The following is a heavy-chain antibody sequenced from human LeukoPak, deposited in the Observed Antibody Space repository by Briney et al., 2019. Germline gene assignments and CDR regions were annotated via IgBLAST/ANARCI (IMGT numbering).Heavy chain of an antibody. V-gene: IGHV3-48*03. D-gene: IGHD2-21*02. J-gene: IGHJ4*02. Sequence: GGSLRLSCAASGFIFSNYEMNWVRQGPGKGLEWVSYISTSGSTIYYADSVKGRFTISRDNSKNTLYLQMNSLRAEDTAVYYCARDQYIVVVTAMASYFDYWGQGTLVTVSS. CDR1: GFIFSNYE. CDR2: ISTSGSTI. CDR3: ARDQYIVVVTAMASYFDY.